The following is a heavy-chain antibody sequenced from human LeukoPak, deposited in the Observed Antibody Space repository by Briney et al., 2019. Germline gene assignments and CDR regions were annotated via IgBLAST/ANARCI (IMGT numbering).Heavy chain of an antibody. CDR1: GYTFTSYY. D-gene: IGHD2-2*01. CDR2: ISAYNGHT. V-gene: IGHV1-18*04. Sequence: GASVKVSCKASGYTFTSYYMHWVRQAPGQGLEWMGWISAYNGHTNYAPKLQGRLTVTTDTSTSTAYMELRSLRSDDTAVYYCARDGVPAAVSCPGRFDPWGQGTLVTASS. J-gene: IGHJ5*02. CDR3: ARDGVPAAVSCPGRFDP.